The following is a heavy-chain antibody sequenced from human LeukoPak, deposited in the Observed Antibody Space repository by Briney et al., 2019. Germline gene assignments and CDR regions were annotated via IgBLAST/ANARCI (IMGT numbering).Heavy chain of an antibody. CDR1: GGTFSSYT. D-gene: IGHD3-10*01. Sequence: GASVKVSCKASGGTFSSYTISWVRQAPGQGLEWMGRIIPILGIANYAQKFQGRVTITADKSTSTAYMELSSLRSEDTAVYYCAAYGSGRDWFDPWGQGTLVTVSS. CDR3: AAYGSGRDWFDP. CDR2: IIPILGIA. V-gene: IGHV1-69*02. J-gene: IGHJ5*02.